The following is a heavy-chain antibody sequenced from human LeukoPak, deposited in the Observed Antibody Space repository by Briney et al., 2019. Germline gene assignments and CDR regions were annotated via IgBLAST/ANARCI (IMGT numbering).Heavy chain of an antibody. J-gene: IGHJ1*01. D-gene: IGHD6-6*01. CDR2: IYYSGST. V-gene: IGHV4-39*07. CDR1: GGSISSSSYY. CDR3: AREGGYSSSQKST. Sequence: SETLSLTCTVSGGSISSSSYYWGWIRQPPGKGLEWIGSIYYSGSTYYNPSLKSRVTISVDTSKNQFSLKLSSVTAADTAVYYCAREGGYSSSQKSTWGQGTLVTVSS.